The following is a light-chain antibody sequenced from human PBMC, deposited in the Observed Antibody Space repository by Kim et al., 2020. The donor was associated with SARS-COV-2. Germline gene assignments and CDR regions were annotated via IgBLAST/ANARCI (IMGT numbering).Light chain of an antibody. CDR2: DSS. V-gene: IGKV3-11*01. CDR1: QSVSTY. CDR3: QERSSWPTWT. J-gene: IGKJ1*01. Sequence: LPPGERATLSCRASQSVSTYLAWYQQKPGQAPRLLIYDSSNMATGTPARFSGSGSGTDFTLTISSLEPEDFAVYYCQERSSWPTWTFGQGTK.